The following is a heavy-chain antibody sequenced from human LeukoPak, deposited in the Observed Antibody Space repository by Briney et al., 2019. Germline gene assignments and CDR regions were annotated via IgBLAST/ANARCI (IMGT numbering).Heavy chain of an antibody. J-gene: IGHJ4*02. CDR3: AKDGFDYYDSSGYYYFNY. V-gene: IGHV3-33*06. CDR2: IWFDGSI. CDR1: GFNFSSYG. Sequence: RSLRLSCAASGFNFSSYGMHWVRQAPGKGLEWVTSIWFDGSIHYADSVKDRFTISRDNSKNTLYLQMNSLRAEDTAVYYCAKDGFDYYDSSGYYYFNYWGQGTLVTASS. D-gene: IGHD3-22*01.